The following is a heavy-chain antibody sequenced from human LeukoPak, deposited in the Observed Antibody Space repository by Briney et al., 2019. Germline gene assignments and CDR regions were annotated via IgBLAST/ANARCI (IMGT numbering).Heavy chain of an antibody. V-gene: IGHV3-43D*03. Sequence: GGSLRLSCAASGFTFDDYAMHWVRQAPGKGLEWVSLISWDGGSTYYADSVKGRFTISRDNSKNSLYLQMNSLRAEDTALYYCAKDEAPSRYYDPAYAFDIWGQGTMVTVSS. J-gene: IGHJ3*02. CDR3: AKDEAPSRYYDPAYAFDI. CDR1: GFTFDDYA. CDR2: ISWDGGST. D-gene: IGHD3-22*01.